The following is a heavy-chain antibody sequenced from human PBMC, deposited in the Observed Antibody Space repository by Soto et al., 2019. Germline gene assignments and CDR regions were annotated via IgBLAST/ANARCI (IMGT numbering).Heavy chain of an antibody. J-gene: IGHJ5*02. D-gene: IGHD2-15*01. V-gene: IGHV4-31*03. CDR2: IYYSGST. CDR1: GGSISSGGYY. Sequence: PSETLSLTCTVSGGSISSGGYYWSWIRQHPGKGLEWIGYIYYSGSTYYNPSLKSRVTISVDTSKNQSSLKLSSVTAADTAVYYCARALVEDMWSAYNWFDPWGQGTLVTVSS. CDR3: ARALVEDMWSAYNWFDP.